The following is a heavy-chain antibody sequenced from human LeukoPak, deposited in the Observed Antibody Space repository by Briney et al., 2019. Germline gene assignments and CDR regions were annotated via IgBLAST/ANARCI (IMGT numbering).Heavy chain of an antibody. Sequence: GGSLRLSCAASGFTFSSYAMSWVRQAPGKGLEWVSAISGSGGSTYYADSVKGRFTISRDNSKNTLCLQMNSLRAEDTAVYYCAKPYYYDSSGYYPTPFDYWGQGTLVTVSS. CDR3: AKPYYYDSSGYYPTPFDY. J-gene: IGHJ4*02. D-gene: IGHD3-22*01. CDR1: GFTFSSYA. V-gene: IGHV3-23*01. CDR2: ISGSGGST.